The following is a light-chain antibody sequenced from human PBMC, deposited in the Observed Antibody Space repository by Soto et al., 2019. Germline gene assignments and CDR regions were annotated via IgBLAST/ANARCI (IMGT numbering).Light chain of an antibody. CDR1: SSDIGAYNF. CDR2: DFI. CDR3: TSWTTCTNMI. Sequence: QSALTQPASVSGSPGQSITISCTGTSSDIGAYNFVSWYQQHPGKAPKLMLYDFIILTSWVSNRFYGSKSGNTASLTISGLQAAVEAASSCTSWTTCTNMIFGGGTKQTVL. J-gene: IGLJ2*01. V-gene: IGLV2-14*03.